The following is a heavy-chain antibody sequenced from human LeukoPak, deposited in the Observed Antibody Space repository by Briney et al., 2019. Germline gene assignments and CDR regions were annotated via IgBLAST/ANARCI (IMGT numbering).Heavy chain of an antibody. V-gene: IGHV3-9*01. Sequence: PGRSLRLSCAASGFTFDDYAMHWVRQAPGKGLEWVSGISWNSGSIGYADSVKGRFTISRDNAKNSLYLQMNSLRAEDTALYYCAKAGRGYCGGDCYRYYFDYWGQGTLVTVSS. J-gene: IGHJ4*02. D-gene: IGHD2-21*02. CDR2: ISWNSGSI. CDR1: GFTFDDYA. CDR3: AKAGRGYCGGDCYRYYFDY.